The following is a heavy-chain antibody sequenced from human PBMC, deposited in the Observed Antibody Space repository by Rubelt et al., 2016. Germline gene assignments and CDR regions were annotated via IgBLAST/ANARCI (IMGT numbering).Heavy chain of an antibody. Sequence: QVQLQQWGAGLLKPSETLSLTCAVYGGSFSGYYWSWIRQPPGKGLEWIGEINHSGSTNYNPSLNSRVTISVDTSKNQFSLKLSSVTAADTAVYYCARGLSSGPLDWGQGTLVTVSS. V-gene: IGHV4-34*01. D-gene: IGHD3-22*01. CDR1: GGSFSGYY. CDR2: INHSGST. J-gene: IGHJ4*02. CDR3: ARGLSSGPLD.